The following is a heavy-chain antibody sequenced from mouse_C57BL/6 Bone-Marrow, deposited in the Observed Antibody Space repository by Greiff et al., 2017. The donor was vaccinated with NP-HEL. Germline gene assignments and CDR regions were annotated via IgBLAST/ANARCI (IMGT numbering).Heavy chain of an antibody. CDR3: ARLNAYDGYYDAWFAY. CDR1: GFSLSTFGMG. Sequence: QVTLKESGPGILQPSQTLSLTCSFSGFSLSTFGMGVGWIRQPSGKGLEWLAHIWWDDDKYYNPALKSRLTISKDTSKNQVFLKIANVDTADTATYYCARLNAYDGYYDAWFAYWGQGTLVTVSA. J-gene: IGHJ3*01. CDR2: IWWDDDK. V-gene: IGHV8-8*01. D-gene: IGHD2-3*01.